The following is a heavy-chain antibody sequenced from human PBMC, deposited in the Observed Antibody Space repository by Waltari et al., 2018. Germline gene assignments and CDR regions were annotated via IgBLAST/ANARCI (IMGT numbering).Heavy chain of an antibody. D-gene: IGHD5-12*01. J-gene: IGHJ6*02. CDR2: INHSGST. V-gene: IGHV4-34*01. CDR1: GGSFSGYY. CDR3: ARVPWLQFLGWGGRGTVGMDV. Sequence: QVQLQQWGAGLLKPSETLSLTCAVYGGSFSGYYWSWIRQPPGKGLEWIGEINHSGSTNYNPSLKSRVTRSVDTSKNQFSLKLSSVTAADTAVYYCARVPWLQFLGWGGRGTVGMDVWGQGTTVTVSS.